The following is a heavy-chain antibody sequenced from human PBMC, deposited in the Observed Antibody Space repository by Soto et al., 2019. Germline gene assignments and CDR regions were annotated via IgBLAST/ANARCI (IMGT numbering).Heavy chain of an antibody. J-gene: IGHJ4*02. D-gene: IGHD3-9*01. Sequence: GRSLRLSCAASGFTFSSYAMSLVRQAPGKGLEWVSAISGSGGSTYYADSVKGRFTISRYNSNNTLYLQMNSLRAEDTAVYYCAKAFGASRYFDWLALEYWGQGTMVTVSS. V-gene: IGHV3-23*01. CDR3: AKAFGASRYFDWLALEY. CDR2: ISGSGGST. CDR1: GFTFSSYA.